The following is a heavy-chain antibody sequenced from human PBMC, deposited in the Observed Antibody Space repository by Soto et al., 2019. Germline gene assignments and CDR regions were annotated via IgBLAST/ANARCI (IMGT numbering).Heavy chain of an antibody. CDR3: ARDSATPFDY. J-gene: IGHJ4*02. D-gene: IGHD2-15*01. Sequence: QVQLVQSGAEVKKPGSSVKVSCKASGGTFSSYTISWVRQAPGQGLEWMGRIIPILGIANYVQKFQGRVTITADKSTSTAYMELSSLRSKDTAVYYCARDSATPFDYWGQGTLVTVSS. CDR1: GGTFSSYT. CDR2: IIPILGIA. V-gene: IGHV1-69*08.